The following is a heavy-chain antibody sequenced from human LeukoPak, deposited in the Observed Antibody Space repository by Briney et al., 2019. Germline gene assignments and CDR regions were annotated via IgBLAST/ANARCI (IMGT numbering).Heavy chain of an antibody. D-gene: IGHD3-16*02. CDR2: ISSSGSTI. V-gene: IGHV3-48*03. J-gene: IGHJ4*02. CDR1: GFTFSSYE. CDR3: ARDHYDYVWGSYRFDY. Sequence: GGSLRLSCAASGFTFSSYEMNWVRQAPGKGLEWVAYISSSGSTIYYADSVKGRFTISRDNAKNSLYLQMNSLRAEDTAVYYCARDHYDYVWGSYRFDYWGQGTLVTVSS.